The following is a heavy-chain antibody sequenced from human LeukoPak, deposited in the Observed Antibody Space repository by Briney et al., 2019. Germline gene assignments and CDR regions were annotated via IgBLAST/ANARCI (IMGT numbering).Heavy chain of an antibody. CDR1: GFTFDDYG. J-gene: IGHJ3*02. CDR3: AKHMGKQLVPDAFDI. Sequence: GGSLRLSCAASGFTFDDYGMHWVRQAPGKGLEWVSGISCDSGSIGYAYSVKGRFTISRDNAKNSLYLQMNSLRAEDMALYYCAKHMGKQLVPDAFDIWGQRTMVTVSS. CDR2: ISCDSGSI. V-gene: IGHV3-9*03. D-gene: IGHD6-13*01.